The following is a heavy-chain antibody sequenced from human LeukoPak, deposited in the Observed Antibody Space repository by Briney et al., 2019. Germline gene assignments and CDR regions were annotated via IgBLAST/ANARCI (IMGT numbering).Heavy chain of an antibody. Sequence: ASVKVSCKASGYTFTSYGISWVRQAPGQGLEWMGIINPSGGSTSYAQKFQGRVTMTRDMSTSTVYMELSSLRSEDTAVYYCARVMGAIDYWGQGTLVTVSS. CDR1: GYTFTSYG. CDR3: ARVMGAIDY. CDR2: INPSGGST. J-gene: IGHJ4*02. V-gene: IGHV1-46*01. D-gene: IGHD1-26*01.